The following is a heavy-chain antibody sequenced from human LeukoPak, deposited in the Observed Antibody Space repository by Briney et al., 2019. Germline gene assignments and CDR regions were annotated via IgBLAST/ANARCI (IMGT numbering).Heavy chain of an antibody. CDR1: GLTFSDAR. D-gene: IGHD5-24*01. J-gene: IGHJ4*02. Sequence: GESLRLSCVLSGLTFSDARMSWVRQAPGKGLEWVGRIRNDRITDYAAPVQGRFSIPRDNSKNTTYLQMNSLRTEDTGMYGCTWMATVFTVDYWGQGTLVTISS. CDR2: IRNDRIT. CDR3: TWMATVFTVDY. V-gene: IGHV3-15*01.